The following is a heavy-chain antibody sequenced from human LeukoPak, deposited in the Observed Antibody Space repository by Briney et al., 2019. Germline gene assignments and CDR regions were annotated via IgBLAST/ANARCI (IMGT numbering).Heavy chain of an antibody. Sequence: TGGSLRLSCAPSGFTFSSYGVHWVRQAPGKGLEWVAVIWYDGSNKYYADSVKGRFTISRDNSKNTLYLQMNSLRPEDTAVYYCARGYSFGQYFDSWGQGTLVTVSS. CDR1: GFTFSSYG. CDR3: ARGYSFGQYFDS. D-gene: IGHD5-18*01. V-gene: IGHV3-33*01. CDR2: IWYDGSNK. J-gene: IGHJ4*02.